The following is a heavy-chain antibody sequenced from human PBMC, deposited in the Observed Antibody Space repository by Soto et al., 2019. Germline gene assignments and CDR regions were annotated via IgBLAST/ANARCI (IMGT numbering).Heavy chain of an antibody. CDR1: GYKFSSYG. J-gene: IGHJ4*02. CDR3: ARVNEGVYYDSRGYFDC. D-gene: IGHD3-22*01. Sequence: GASVKVSCKASGYKFSSYGITWVRQAPGQGPEWLGWISTYNGKTIYAQNLQDRVTMTMDAATSAAYLELRSLRSDDTALYYCARVNEGVYYDSRGYFDCWGQGTLVTVSS. V-gene: IGHV1-18*01. CDR2: ISTYNGKT.